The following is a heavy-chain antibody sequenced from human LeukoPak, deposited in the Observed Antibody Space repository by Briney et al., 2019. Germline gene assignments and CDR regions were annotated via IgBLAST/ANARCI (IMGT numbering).Heavy chain of an antibody. CDR2: IFYGGSA. Sequence: PSETLSLTCTVSGGSISSGTYYCGWIRQPPGKGLEWIGSIFYGGSAYYNPSLKSRVTISVHTSKNQFSLKLSSVTAADTAVYYCARHGWDTAIDSYWYFDLWGRGTLVTVSS. D-gene: IGHD5-18*01. CDR1: GGSISSGTYY. CDR3: ARHGWDTAIDSYWYFDL. V-gene: IGHV4-39*01. J-gene: IGHJ2*01.